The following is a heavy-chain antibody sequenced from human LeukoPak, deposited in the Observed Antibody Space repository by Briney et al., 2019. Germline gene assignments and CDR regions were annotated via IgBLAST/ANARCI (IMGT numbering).Heavy chain of an antibody. V-gene: IGHV4-39*01. CDR3: ARHQAVGMDV. D-gene: IGHD4-17*01. J-gene: IGHJ6*02. CDR2: IYYSGST. CDR1: GGSISSSSYY. Sequence: SETLSLTCTVSGGSISSSSYYWGWLRQPPGKGLEWIGSIYYSGSTYYNPSLKSRVTISVDTSKSQFSLKLSSVTAADTAVYYCARHQAVGMDVWGQGTTVTVSS.